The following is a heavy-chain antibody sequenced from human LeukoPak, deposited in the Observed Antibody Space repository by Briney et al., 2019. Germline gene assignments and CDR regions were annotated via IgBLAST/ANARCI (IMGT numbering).Heavy chain of an antibody. V-gene: IGHV1-2*02. CDR1: GYTFTGYY. CDR2: INPNSGGT. Sequence: GASVKVSCKASGYTFTGYYMHWVRQAPGQGLEWMGWINPNSGGTNYAQKFQGRVTMTRDTSISTAYMKLSRLRSDDTAVYYCARASLWFGELAAFDYWGQGTLVTVSP. J-gene: IGHJ4*02. D-gene: IGHD3-10*01. CDR3: ARASLWFGELAAFDY.